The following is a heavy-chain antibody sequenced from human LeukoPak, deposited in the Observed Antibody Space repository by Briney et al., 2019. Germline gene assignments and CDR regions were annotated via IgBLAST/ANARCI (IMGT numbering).Heavy chain of an antibody. V-gene: IGHV4-34*01. J-gene: IGHJ4*02. CDR1: GGSFSGYY. Sequence: SETLSLTCAVYGGSFSGYYWSWIRQPPGKGLEWIGEINHSGSTNYNPSLKSRVTISVGTSKNQFSLKLSSVTAADTAVYYCARVRYYDFWSGFSRPHIFDYWGQGTLVTVSS. CDR3: ARVRYYDFWSGFSRPHIFDY. CDR2: INHSGST. D-gene: IGHD3-3*01.